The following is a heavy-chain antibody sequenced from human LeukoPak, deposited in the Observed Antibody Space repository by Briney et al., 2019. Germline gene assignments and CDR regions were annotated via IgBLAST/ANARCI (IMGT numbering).Heavy chain of an antibody. CDR3: ARATSSGWHYYYYYMDV. J-gene: IGHJ6*03. D-gene: IGHD6-19*01. Sequence: SETLSLTCTVSGGSISSSSYYWGWIRQPPGKGLEWIGSIYYSGSTYYNPSLKSRVTISVDTSKNQFSLKLSSVTAADTAVYYCARATSSGWHYYYYYMDVWGKGTTVTVSS. CDR1: GGSISSSSYY. CDR2: IYYSGST. V-gene: IGHV4-39*07.